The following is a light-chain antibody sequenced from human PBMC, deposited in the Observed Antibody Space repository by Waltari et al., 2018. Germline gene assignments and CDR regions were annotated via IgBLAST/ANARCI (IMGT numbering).Light chain of an antibody. CDR2: DVS. CDR1: RSAVGGHTY. CDR3: SSYTTSHTIV. Sequence: QSALTQFASVSGSPGQPITTSCTGTRSAVGGHTYVSWYQQHPGKAPKLMIYDVSVRPSGVSNRFSGSKSGNTASLTISGLQAGDEADYYCSSYTTSHTIVFGGGTKVTVL. V-gene: IGLV2-14*03. J-gene: IGLJ2*01.